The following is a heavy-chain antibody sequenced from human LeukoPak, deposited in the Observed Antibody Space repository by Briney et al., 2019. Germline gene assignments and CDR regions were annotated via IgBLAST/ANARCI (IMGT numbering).Heavy chain of an antibody. CDR1: GITFSRYA. V-gene: IGHV3-48*02. Sequence: AGGSLRLSCAASGITFSRYAMNWVRQAPGKGLEWASYISSISNYIQYADSVKGRFTISRDNAKNSLYLQMNSLRDEDTAVYYCASDQSIGTDLRYFFDYWGQGTLVTVSS. CDR2: ISSISNYI. CDR3: ASDQSIGTDLRYFFDY. J-gene: IGHJ4*02. D-gene: IGHD3-9*01.